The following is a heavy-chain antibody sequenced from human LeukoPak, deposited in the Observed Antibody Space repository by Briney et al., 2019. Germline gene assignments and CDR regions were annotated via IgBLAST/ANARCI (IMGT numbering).Heavy chain of an antibody. V-gene: IGHV4-30-4*07. CDR1: GGSISSGGYS. J-gene: IGHJ5*02. CDR2: IYYSVNT. Sequence: SETLSLTCAVSGGSISSGGYSWSWLRQPPGTGLEWIGYIYYSVNTYYSPSLKSRVTISVDTSKNQFSLKLSSVTAADTAVYYCARDGGVAPHNWFDPWGQGTLVTVSS. D-gene: IGHD2-8*02. CDR3: ARDGGVAPHNWFDP.